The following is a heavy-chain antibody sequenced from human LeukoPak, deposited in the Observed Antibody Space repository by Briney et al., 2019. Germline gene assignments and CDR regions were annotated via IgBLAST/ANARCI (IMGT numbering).Heavy chain of an antibody. CDR1: GYTFTGYY. Sequence: ASVKVSCKASGYTFTGYYMHWGRQAPGQGLEWMGWINPNSGGTNYAQKFQGRVTMTRDTSISTAYMELSRLRSDDTAVYYCARTVSFGGYHYPNWFDPWGQGTLVTVSS. V-gene: IGHV1-2*02. D-gene: IGHD3-22*01. J-gene: IGHJ5*02. CDR2: INPNSGGT. CDR3: ARTVSFGGYHYPNWFDP.